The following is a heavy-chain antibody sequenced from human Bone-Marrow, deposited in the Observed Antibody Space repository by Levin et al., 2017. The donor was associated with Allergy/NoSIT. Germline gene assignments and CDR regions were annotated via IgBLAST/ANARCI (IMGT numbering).Heavy chain of an antibody. V-gene: IGHV3-23*01. D-gene: IGHD3-16*01. J-gene: IGHJ4*02. Sequence: GGSLRLSCAASGFTFSSYAMHWVRQAPEKGLEWVSGISGRGATTHYADSVKGRFTISRDNSKNTLYLQMKNLTAEDTALYYCAKDSVGFRPNYDDRDEGFDYWGQGALVTVSS. CDR2: ISGRGATT. CDR1: GFTFSSYA. CDR3: AKDSVGFRPNYDDRDEGFDY.